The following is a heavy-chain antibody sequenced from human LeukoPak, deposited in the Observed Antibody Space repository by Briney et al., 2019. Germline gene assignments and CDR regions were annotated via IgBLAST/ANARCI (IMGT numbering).Heavy chain of an antibody. CDR3: AELGITMIGGV. V-gene: IGHV3-23*01. J-gene: IGHJ6*04. CDR2: ISGDGT. D-gene: IGHD3-10*02. CDR1: GFTFSVYG. Sequence: GGSLRLSCAASGFTFSVYGMSWVRQAPGKGLEWVSAISGDGTYYADSVKGRFTISRDNAKNSLYLQMNSLRAKDTAVYYCAELGITMIGGVWGKGTTVTISS.